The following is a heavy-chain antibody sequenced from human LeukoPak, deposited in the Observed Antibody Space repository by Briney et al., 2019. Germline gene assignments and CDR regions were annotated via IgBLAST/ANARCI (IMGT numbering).Heavy chain of an antibody. CDR2: IYYTGST. D-gene: IGHD3-3*01. CDR1: GGSISSYY. J-gene: IGHJ4*02. V-gene: IGHV4-39*07. CDR3: ARVPTDYDFWSGYPDY. Sequence: SETLSLTCTVSGGSISSYYWGWMRQPPGKGLEWTASIYYTGSTYYNPSLESRLTISLDTSKNQFSLMLSSVTAADTAVYYCARVPTDYDFWSGYPDYWGQGALVTVSS.